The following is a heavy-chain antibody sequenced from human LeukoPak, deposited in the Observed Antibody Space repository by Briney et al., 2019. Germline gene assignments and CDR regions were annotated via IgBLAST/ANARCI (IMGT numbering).Heavy chain of an antibody. CDR3: APLIAVAGTRY. J-gene: IGHJ4*02. Sequence: GGSLRLSCAASGFTFNSYWMSWVRQAPGKGLEWVANINQDGSEKYYVGSVKGRFTISRDNAKNSLYLQMNSLRAEDTAVYYCAPLIAVAGTRYWGQGTLVTVSS. CDR2: INQDGSEK. D-gene: IGHD6-19*01. CDR1: GFTFNSYW. V-gene: IGHV3-7*01.